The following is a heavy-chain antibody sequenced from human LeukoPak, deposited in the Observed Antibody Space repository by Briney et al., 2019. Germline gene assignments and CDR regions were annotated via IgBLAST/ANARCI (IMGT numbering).Heavy chain of an antibody. CDR3: ARHRRWLQRYYFDY. CDR1: GGSISSYY. V-gene: IGHV4-59*08. D-gene: IGHD5-24*01. Sequence: SETLSLTCTVSGGSISSYYWSWIRQPPGKGLEWIGYIYYSGSTNYNPSLQSRVTISVDTSKNQFSLKLSSVTAADTAVYYCARHRRWLQRYYFDYWGQGTLVTVSS. CDR2: IYYSGST. J-gene: IGHJ4*02.